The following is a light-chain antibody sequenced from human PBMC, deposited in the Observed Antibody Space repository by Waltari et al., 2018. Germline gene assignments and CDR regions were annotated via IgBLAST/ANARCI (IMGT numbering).Light chain of an antibody. CDR3: QRLNSNQWT. CDR1: QGINNY. J-gene: IGKJ1*01. V-gene: IGKV1-9*01. Sequence: IQLTQSPSSLSPSVGARVTITCRASQGINNYLAWYQQKPGKAPKLLIYAASTLQSGVPSRFSGSGSGTDFALTISSRQPEDFATYNCQRLNSNQWTFGQGTKVEI. CDR2: AAS.